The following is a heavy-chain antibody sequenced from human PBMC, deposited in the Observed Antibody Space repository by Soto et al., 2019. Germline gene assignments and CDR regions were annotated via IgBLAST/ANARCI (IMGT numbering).Heavy chain of an antibody. D-gene: IGHD2-15*01. V-gene: IGHV2-70*01. Sequence: PTLVNPTQTLTLICTFSGFSLSTRGMSVSWIRQPPGKALEWLALIDWDDDTFYNTSLKTRLTISTDTSKNQVVLTMTNMDPVDTATYYCARGVIVATTAWFDPWGPGTLVTVSS. CDR3: ARGVIVATTAWFDP. J-gene: IGHJ5*02. CDR2: IDWDDDT. CDR1: GFSLSTRGMS.